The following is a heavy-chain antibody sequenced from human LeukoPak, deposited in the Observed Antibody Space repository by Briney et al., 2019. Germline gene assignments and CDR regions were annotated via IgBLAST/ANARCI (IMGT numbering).Heavy chain of an antibody. J-gene: IGHJ4*02. D-gene: IGHD4-17*01. Sequence: GGSLRLSCAASGFTFSDSAMHWVRQASGKGLEWFGRIRSKADNYATGYGASVKGMFTISRDDSKNTAYLQMNSLKTEDTAVYYCTGGTTVTTLDYWGQGTLVTVSS. CDR1: GFTFSDSA. V-gene: IGHV3-73*01. CDR3: TGGTTVTTLDY. CDR2: IRSKADNYAT.